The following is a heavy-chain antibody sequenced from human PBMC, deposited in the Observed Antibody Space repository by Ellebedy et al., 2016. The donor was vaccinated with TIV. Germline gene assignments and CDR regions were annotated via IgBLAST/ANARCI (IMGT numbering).Heavy chain of an antibody. CDR1: GYTFTNYA. D-gene: IGHD3-9*01. J-gene: IGHJ4*02. CDR3: ARVGSKELVPFYFDL. CDR2: SNAGNGNT. V-gene: IGHV1-3*01. Sequence: AASVKVSCKASGYTFTNYAMHWVRQAPGQRLEWMGWSNAGNGNTKYSQKFQGRVTITRDTSASTAYMELSSLRSEDTAVYYCARVGSKELVPFYFDLWGQGALVTVSS.